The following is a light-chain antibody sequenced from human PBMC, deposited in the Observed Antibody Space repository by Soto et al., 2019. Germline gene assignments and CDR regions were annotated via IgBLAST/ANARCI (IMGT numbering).Light chain of an antibody. CDR3: QQYFTFPWT. V-gene: IGKV4-1*01. Sequence: DIVMTQSPDSLAVSLGERATFNCKSSQSILDRSKNKYYLAWYQQKSGQPPKLLIYWASLLESGVPDRFTGSGSGTDFTLTISSLQAEDVAVYYCQQYFTFPWTFGHGTKVEI. CDR2: WAS. CDR1: QSILDRSKNKYY. J-gene: IGKJ1*01.